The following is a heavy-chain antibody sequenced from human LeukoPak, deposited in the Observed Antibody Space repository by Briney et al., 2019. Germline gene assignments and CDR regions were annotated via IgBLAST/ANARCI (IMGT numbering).Heavy chain of an antibody. CDR3: ARAAKTYDY. CDR2: ITSSSTYI. V-gene: IGHV3-21*01. CDR1: GFTFSSYN. Sequence: GGSLRLSCAASGFTFSSYNMNWVRQAPGKGLEWVSSITSSSTYIYYADSVRGRFTISRDNAKNSLYLQMNSLRAEDTAIYYCARAAKTYDYWGQGTLVTVSS. J-gene: IGHJ4*02.